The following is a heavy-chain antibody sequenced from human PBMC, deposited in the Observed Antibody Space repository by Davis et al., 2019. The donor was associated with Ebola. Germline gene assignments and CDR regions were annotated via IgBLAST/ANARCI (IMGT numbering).Heavy chain of an antibody. V-gene: IGHV3-7*01. CDR3: ARSRYDDY. J-gene: IGHJ4*02. CDR2: IKQDGSEK. Sequence: GGSLRLSCTVSGGSISSHYWSWIRQPPGKGLEWVANIKQDGSEKYYVDSVRGRFTISRDNAKNSLYLQMNSLRVEDTAVYYCARSRYDDYWGQGTLVTVSS. D-gene: IGHD3-3*01. CDR1: GGSISSHY.